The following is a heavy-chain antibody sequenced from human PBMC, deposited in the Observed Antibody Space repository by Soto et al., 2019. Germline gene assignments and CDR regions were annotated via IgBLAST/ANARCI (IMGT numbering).Heavy chain of an antibody. CDR2: INHSGRV. CDR3: STRAYDTNGYYRFDP. V-gene: IGHV4-34*01. Sequence: GTLSRNCAVYVCSFTGRALTWLRPSPGKGLEWIGDINHSGRVNYSPSLKSRVTISLDTSKNQFSLTLSAVTAADTAMYYCSTRAYDTNGYYRFDPWGKRTLVTVSS. CDR1: VCSFTGRA. J-gene: IGHJ5*01. D-gene: IGHD3-22*01.